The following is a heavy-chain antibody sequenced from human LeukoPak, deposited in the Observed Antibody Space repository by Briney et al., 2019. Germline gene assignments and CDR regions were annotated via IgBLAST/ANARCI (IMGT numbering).Heavy chain of an antibody. CDR1: GGSLDSSGW. CDR2: ISHTGST. CDR3: ARGVVADSFYYYYYMDV. V-gene: IGHV4-4*02. D-gene: IGHD2-15*01. J-gene: IGHJ6*03. Sequence: SETLSLTCAISGGSLDSSGWWTWVRQPPGKGLEWVGEISHTGSTKFNPSLQSRVTISVDTSKNQFSLKLSSVTAADTAVYYCARGVVADSFYYYYYMDVWGKGTTVTVSS.